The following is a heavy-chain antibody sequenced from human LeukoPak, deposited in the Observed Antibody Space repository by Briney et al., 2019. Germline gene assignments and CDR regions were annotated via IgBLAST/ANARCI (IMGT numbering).Heavy chain of an antibody. Sequence: KSSETLSLTCAVYGGSFSGYYWSWIRQPPGKGLEWIGYIYYSGSTNYNPSLKSRVTISVDTSKNQFSLKLSSVTAADTAVYYCARQLGFWYFDLWGRGTLVTVSS. D-gene: IGHD7-27*01. CDR2: IYYSGST. J-gene: IGHJ2*01. CDR3: ARQLGFWYFDL. V-gene: IGHV4-59*08. CDR1: GGSFSGYY.